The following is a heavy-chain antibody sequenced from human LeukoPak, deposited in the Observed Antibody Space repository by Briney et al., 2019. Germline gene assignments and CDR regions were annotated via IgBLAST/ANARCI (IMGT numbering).Heavy chain of an antibody. CDR2: IYPNSGGT. V-gene: IGHV1-2*02. J-gene: IGHJ4*02. Sequence: ASVKVSCKASGYTFTGYYMHWVRQAPGQGLEWMGWIYPNSGGTNYAQKFQGRVTMTRDTSISTAYMELSRLRSDDTAVYYCAGAAVAEYYFDYWGQGTLVTVSS. D-gene: IGHD6-19*01. CDR1: GYTFTGYY. CDR3: AGAAVAEYYFDY.